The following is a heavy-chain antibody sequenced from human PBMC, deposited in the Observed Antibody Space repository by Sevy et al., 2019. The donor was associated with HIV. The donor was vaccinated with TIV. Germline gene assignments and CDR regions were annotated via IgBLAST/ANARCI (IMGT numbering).Heavy chain of an antibody. CDR3: AQDYMLNLWRGYFDS. CDR1: GLTFNSHA. V-gene: IGHV3-23*01. D-gene: IGHD3-3*01. J-gene: IGHJ4*02. CDR2: ISGSGETT. Sequence: GGSLRLSCAASGLTFNSHAMRWVRQPPGRGLEWVSAISGSGETTAYADSVRGRFTISRYNSKNALFLVMNSPRAEDTAVYYCAQDYMLNLWRGYFDSWGQGTLVTVSS.